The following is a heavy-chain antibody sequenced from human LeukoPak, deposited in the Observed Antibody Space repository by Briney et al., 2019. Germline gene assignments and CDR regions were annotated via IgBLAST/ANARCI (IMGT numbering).Heavy chain of an antibody. J-gene: IGHJ3*02. Sequence: GGSLRLSCAAYGFTFRSSSRNWVRQAPGKGLEWVSSINSDSNYIYYADSVQGRFTISRDNAKNSLYLQMNSLRAEDTAVYYCAVAYYYGSGDAFDIWRQGTKVTVSS. CDR2: INSDSNYI. D-gene: IGHD3-10*01. CDR3: AVAYYYGSGDAFDI. V-gene: IGHV3-21*01. CDR1: GFTFRSSS.